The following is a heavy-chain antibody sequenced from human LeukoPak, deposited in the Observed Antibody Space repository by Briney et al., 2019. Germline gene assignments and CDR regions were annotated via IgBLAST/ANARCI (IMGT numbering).Heavy chain of an antibody. Sequence: ASVKVSCKASGYTFTGYYMHWVRQAPGQGLEWMGIINPSGGSTTYAQKFQGRLSMTRDTSTSTVYMELSSLRSEDTAMYYCARCLWFGELPPDYWGQGTLVTVSS. CDR2: INPSGGST. J-gene: IGHJ4*02. D-gene: IGHD3-10*01. CDR3: ARCLWFGELPPDY. V-gene: IGHV1-46*01. CDR1: GYTFTGYY.